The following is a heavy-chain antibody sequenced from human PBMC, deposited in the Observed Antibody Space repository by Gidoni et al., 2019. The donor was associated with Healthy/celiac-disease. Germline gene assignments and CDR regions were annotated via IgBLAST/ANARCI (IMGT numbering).Heavy chain of an antibody. J-gene: IGHJ6*03. V-gene: IGHV4-59*01. CDR3: ARRYDFWSGPPDYMDV. D-gene: IGHD3-3*01. CDR2: IYYSGST. CDR1: GGSISSYY. Sequence: QVQLQESGPGLVKPSETLSLTCTVPGGSISSYYWSWIRQPPGKGLEWIGYIYYSGSTNYNPSLKSRVTISVDTSKNQFSLKLSSVTAADTAVYYCARRYDFWSGPPDYMDVWGKGTTVTVSS.